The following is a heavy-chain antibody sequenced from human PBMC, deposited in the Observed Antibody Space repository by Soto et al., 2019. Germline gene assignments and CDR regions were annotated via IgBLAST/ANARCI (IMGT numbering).Heavy chain of an antibody. V-gene: IGHV1-3*01. D-gene: IGHD2-2*01. Sequence: GASVKVSCKASGYTFTRYALHWVRQAPGQRLEWMGWISAWNGNTDYAQKFQGRVTMTTDTSTRTAYMELRSLRSDDTALYYCARGGDCGSTTCYESPFIDYWGQGTPVTVSS. CDR1: GYTFTRYA. CDR2: ISAWNGNT. CDR3: ARGGDCGSTTCYESPFIDY. J-gene: IGHJ4*02.